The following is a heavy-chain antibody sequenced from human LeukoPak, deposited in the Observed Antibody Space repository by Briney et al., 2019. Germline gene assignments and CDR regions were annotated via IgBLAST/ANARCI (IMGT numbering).Heavy chain of an antibody. Sequence: PSETLSLTCTVSGDSINSYYWNWIRQPPGKGLEWIGYIYYSGRTDYNPSLKSRVTISVDTSKHQFSMKLKSVTAADTAVYFCARGRWLPNAFDIWGQGTMVTASS. CDR2: IYYSGRT. D-gene: IGHD5-24*01. CDR3: ARGRWLPNAFDI. V-gene: IGHV4-59*01. CDR1: GDSINSYY. J-gene: IGHJ3*02.